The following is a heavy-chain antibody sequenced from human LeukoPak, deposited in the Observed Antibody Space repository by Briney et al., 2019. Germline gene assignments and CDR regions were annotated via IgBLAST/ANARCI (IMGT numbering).Heavy chain of an antibody. J-gene: IGHJ4*02. CDR2: LYSGGHT. V-gene: IGHV3-53*01. CDR1: GFSVSSNY. Sequence: GGSLRLSCAASGFSVSSNYMSWVRQAPGKGLEWVSVLYSGGHTNYAESVKGRLTISRDNSKNTVYIKMNSVRAEDTATYYCTGRVTMVVDWGQGTRVTVSS. CDR3: TGRVTMVVD. D-gene: IGHD3-22*01.